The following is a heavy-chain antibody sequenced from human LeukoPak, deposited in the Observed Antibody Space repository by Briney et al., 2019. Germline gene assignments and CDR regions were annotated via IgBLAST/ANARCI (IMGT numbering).Heavy chain of an antibody. CDR1: GFTFSSYS. J-gene: IGHJ4*02. CDR3: AKDIFYDFKYYFDY. CDR2: ISSSSSYI. Sequence: PGGSLRLSCAASGFTFSSYSMNWVRQAPGKGLEWVSSISSSSSYIYFADSVKGRFTISRDNGKNSLYLQMNSLRAEDTALYYCAKDIFYDFKYYFDYWGQGTLVTVSS. V-gene: IGHV3-21*04. D-gene: IGHD3/OR15-3a*01.